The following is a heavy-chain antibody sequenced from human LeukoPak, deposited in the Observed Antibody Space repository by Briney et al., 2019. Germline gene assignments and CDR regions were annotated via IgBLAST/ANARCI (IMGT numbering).Heavy chain of an antibody. V-gene: IGHV4-30-2*01. CDR2: IYHSGST. Sequence: PSQTLSLTCTVSGGSISSGGYYWSWIRQPPGKGLEWIGCIYHSGSTYYNPSLKSRVTISVDRSKNQFSLKLSSVTAADTAVYYCARARARDIVVVPAVEPWFDPWGQGTLVTVSS. CDR3: ARARARDIVVVPAVEPWFDP. J-gene: IGHJ5*02. CDR1: GGSISSGGYY. D-gene: IGHD2-2*01.